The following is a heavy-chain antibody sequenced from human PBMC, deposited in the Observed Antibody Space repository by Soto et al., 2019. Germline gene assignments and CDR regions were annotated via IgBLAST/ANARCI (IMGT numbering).Heavy chain of an antibody. CDR1: GGTFSTYA. CDR3: AREGGGWSSAYCDY. V-gene: IGHV1-69*18. J-gene: IGHJ4*02. D-gene: IGHD3-22*01. Sequence: QVQLVQSGAEVKNPGASVKVSCKASGGTFSTYAINWVRQAPGQGLEWLGMIIPLFGTTQYAQKLQDRITITADESTSTSYMELSSLRYEDTAVYFCAREGGGWSSAYCDYWGQGTQVTVSS. CDR2: IIPLFGTT.